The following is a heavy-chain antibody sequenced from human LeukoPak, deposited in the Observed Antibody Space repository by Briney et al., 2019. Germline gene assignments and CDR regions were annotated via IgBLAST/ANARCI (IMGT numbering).Heavy chain of an antibody. CDR2: IKSDGSST. CDR3: AKDFNWNLLDY. Sequence: GGSLRLFCAASGFTFSSYWMHWVRQAPGKGLVWVSRIKSDGSSTNYADSVKGRFTISRDNAKNTLYLQMNSLRAEDTAVYYCAKDFNWNLLDYWGQGTLVTVSS. J-gene: IGHJ4*02. D-gene: IGHD1-20*01. CDR1: GFTFSSYW. V-gene: IGHV3-74*01.